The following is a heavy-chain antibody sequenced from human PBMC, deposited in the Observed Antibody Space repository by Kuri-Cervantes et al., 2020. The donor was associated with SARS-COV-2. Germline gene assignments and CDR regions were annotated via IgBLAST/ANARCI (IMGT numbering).Heavy chain of an antibody. CDR1: GFTFSSYW. J-gene: IGHJ4*02. CDR2: INSDGSST. D-gene: IGHD5-12*01. Sequence: GESLKISCAASGFTFSSYWMHWVRQAPGKGLVWVSRINSDGSSTSYADSVKGRFTISRDNAKNSLYLQMNSLRAEDTAVYYCARETSGYEYYFDYWGQGTLVTVSS. V-gene: IGHV3-74*01. CDR3: ARETSGYEYYFDY.